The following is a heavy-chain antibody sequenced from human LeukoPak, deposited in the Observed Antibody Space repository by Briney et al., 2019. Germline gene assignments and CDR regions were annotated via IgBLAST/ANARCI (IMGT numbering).Heavy chain of an antibody. Sequence: PGGSLRLSCTPSGLSFSDYGMSWVRQAPGKGLEWISFIQSKTYGVRTMYAASVRGRFTISRDDSRSTAYLQMNSLKTEDTAVYYCTASDHLYCSSISCHFDYWGQATIVTVAS. D-gene: IGHD2-2*01. CDR1: GLSFSDYG. V-gene: IGHV3-49*04. J-gene: IGHJ4*02. CDR2: IQSKTYGVRT. CDR3: TASDHLYCSSISCHFDY.